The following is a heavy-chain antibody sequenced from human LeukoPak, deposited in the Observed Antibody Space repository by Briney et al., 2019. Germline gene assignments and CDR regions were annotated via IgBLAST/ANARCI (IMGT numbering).Heavy chain of an antibody. V-gene: IGHV4-38-2*01. CDR1: GYSISSGYY. D-gene: IGHD3-3*01. CDR3: ARQHDFWSGYASGFDP. Sequence: AETLSLTCAVSGYSISSGYYWGWIRQPPGKGLEWIGSIYHSGSTYYNPSLKSRVTISVDTSKNQFSLKLSSLTAADTAVYYCARQHDFWSGYASGFDPWGQGTLVTVSS. CDR2: IYHSGST. J-gene: IGHJ5*02.